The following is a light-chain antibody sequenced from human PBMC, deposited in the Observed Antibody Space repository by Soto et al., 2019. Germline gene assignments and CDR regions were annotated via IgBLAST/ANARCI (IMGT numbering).Light chain of an antibody. Sequence: EIVLTQSPGTLSLSPGERATLSCRASQSVSSTYLAWYQHKPGQAPRLLIYGVATRAAGVPDRFSGSGSGTDFTLTISRLEPEDFAVYYCQQYGSSPLFTFGPGTKVEIK. CDR1: QSVSSTY. CDR2: GVA. J-gene: IGKJ3*01. V-gene: IGKV3-20*01. CDR3: QQYGSSPLFT.